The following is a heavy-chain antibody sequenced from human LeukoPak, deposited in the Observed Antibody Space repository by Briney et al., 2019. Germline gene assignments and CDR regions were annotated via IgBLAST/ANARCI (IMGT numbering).Heavy chain of an antibody. CDR1: GFTFSSYS. J-gene: IGHJ4*02. Sequence: GGSLRLSCAASGFTFSSYSMNWVRQAPGKGLDWVSTISAISGSTYFADSVKGRFTISRDNSKNTLYLQMNSLRAEDTAVYYCAKGGSSSWDYFDHWGQGTLVTVSS. D-gene: IGHD6-13*01. CDR3: AKGGSSSWDYFDH. CDR2: ISAISGST. V-gene: IGHV3-23*01.